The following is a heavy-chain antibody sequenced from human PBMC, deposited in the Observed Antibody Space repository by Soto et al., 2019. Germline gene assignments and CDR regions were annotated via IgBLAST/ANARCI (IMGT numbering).Heavy chain of an antibody. V-gene: IGHV3-48*02. J-gene: IGHJ4*02. CDR1: GFTFDRYA. Sequence: EVQLVESGGGLVQPGGYLRLSCVASGFTFDRYAMNWVRQAPGKGLEWLSWISVDSVSIEYSDSVKGRFTMSRDDAKNLFYLHMNSLRDEDTAVYYCARDHLSAFDYWGQGTHVTVTS. CDR3: ARDHLSAFDY. CDR2: ISVDSVSI. D-gene: IGHD3-10*01.